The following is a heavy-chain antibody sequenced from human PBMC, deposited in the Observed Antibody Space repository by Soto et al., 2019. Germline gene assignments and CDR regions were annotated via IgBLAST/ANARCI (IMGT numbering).Heavy chain of an antibody. D-gene: IGHD6-13*01. Sequence: QVQLVQSGAGVKKPGSSVKVSCKASGGTFSSYTISWVRQAPGQGLEWMGRIIPILGIANYAQKFQGRVTITTDKSTSTAYMELSSLRSEDTAVYYCARDPGYSSHWFDPWGQGTLVTVSS. CDR2: IIPILGIA. V-gene: IGHV1-69*08. J-gene: IGHJ5*02. CDR3: ARDPGYSSHWFDP. CDR1: GGTFSSYT.